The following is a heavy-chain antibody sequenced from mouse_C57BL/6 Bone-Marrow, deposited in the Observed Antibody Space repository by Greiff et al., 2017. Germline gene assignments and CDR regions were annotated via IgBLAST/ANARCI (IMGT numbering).Heavy chain of an antibody. CDR2: IEPENGDT. CDR3: TTYGYVYGY. CDR1: GFNIKDDY. J-gene: IGHJ3*02. Sequence: VQLQQSGAELVRPGASVKLSCTASGFNIKDDYMHWVKQRPEQGLEWIGWIEPENGDTEYASKFQGKATITADTSSNTAYLQLSSLTSEDTAVYYCTTYGYVYGYGGQGTRVTVSA. V-gene: IGHV14-4*01. D-gene: IGHD2-2*01.